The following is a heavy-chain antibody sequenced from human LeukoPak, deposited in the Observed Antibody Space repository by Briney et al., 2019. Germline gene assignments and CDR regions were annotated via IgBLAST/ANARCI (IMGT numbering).Heavy chain of an antibody. CDR2: ISSSSSYI. V-gene: IGHV3-21*04. J-gene: IGHJ4*02. D-gene: IGHD6-19*01. CDR3: ARESPIAVAGN. CDR1: GFTFSSYS. Sequence: GGSLRLSCAASGFTFSSYSMNWVRHAPGKGLEWVSSISSSSSYIYYADSVKGRFTISRDNAKNSLYLQMNSLRAEDTALYYCARESPIAVAGNWGQGTLVTVSS.